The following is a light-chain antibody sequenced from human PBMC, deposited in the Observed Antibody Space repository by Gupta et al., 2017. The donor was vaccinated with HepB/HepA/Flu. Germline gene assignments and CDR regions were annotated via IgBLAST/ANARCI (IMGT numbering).Light chain of an antibody. V-gene: IGLV3-1*01. J-gene: IGLJ2*01. Sequence: SYQLTQPPSVSVSPGPTASITCSGDKLGDNYACWYQQKPGQPPLLVIYQDSKRPSGIPERFSGSNSGNTATLTISGTQAMDEADYYCQAWDSSTDVVFGGGTKLTVL. CDR3: QAWDSSTDVV. CDR2: QDS. CDR1: KLGDNY.